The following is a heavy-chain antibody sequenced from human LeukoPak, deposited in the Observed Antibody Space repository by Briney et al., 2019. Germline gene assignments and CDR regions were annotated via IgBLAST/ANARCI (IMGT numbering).Heavy chain of an antibody. J-gene: IGHJ4*02. Sequence: NPSETLSLTCTDSGDPISGYYWSWIRQPAGKGLEWIGRVSTTGITDSNPSLKSRVTMSIDTSKNQFSLKLSSVTAADTAVYYCAGEDSSSGWYNYFDNWGQGALVTVSS. V-gene: IGHV4-4*07. D-gene: IGHD6-13*01. CDR1: GDPISGYY. CDR3: AGEDSSSGWYNYFDN. CDR2: VSTTGIT.